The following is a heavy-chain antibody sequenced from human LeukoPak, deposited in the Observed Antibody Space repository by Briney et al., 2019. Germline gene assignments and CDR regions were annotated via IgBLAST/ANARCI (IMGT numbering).Heavy chain of an antibody. CDR3: ARESVAGDY. CDR2: INHSGST. J-gene: IGHJ4*02. V-gene: IGHV4-39*07. Sequence: SETLSLTCTVSGGSISSSSYYWGWIRQPPGKGLEWIGEINHSGSTNYNPSLKSRVTISVDTSKNQFSLKLSSVTAADTAVYYCARESVAGDYWGQGTLVTVSS. D-gene: IGHD6-19*01. CDR1: GGSISSSSYY.